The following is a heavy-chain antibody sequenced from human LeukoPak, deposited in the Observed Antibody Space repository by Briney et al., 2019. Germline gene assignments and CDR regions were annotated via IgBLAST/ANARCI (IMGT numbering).Heavy chain of an antibody. V-gene: IGHV1-18*01. CDR1: GDTVTSYG. CDR2: ISAYNGNT. CDR3: ASPSSGYRYYFDY. D-gene: IGHD3-22*01. Sequence: ASVKVSCKASGDTVTSYGISWVRQAPGQGLEWMGWISAYNGNTNYAQKLQGRVTMTTDTSTSTAYMELRSLRSDDTAVYYCASPSSGYRYYFDYWGQGTLVTVSS. J-gene: IGHJ4*02.